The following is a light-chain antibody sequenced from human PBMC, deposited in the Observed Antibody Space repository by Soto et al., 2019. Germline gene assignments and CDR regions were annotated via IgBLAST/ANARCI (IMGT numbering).Light chain of an antibody. CDR2: DAS. Sequence: DIQMTQSPSTRSSSLGDRVTITCRASQSISSWLAWYQQKPGKAPKLLIYDASSLESGVPSRFSGSGSGTEFTLTITSMKPDDFATDDCQQYNTHWSFGQGTKVDIK. V-gene: IGKV1-5*01. CDR1: QSISSW. CDR3: QQYNTHWS. J-gene: IGKJ1*01.